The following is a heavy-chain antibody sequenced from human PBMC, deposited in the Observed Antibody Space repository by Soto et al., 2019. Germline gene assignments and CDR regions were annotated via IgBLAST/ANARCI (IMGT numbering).Heavy chain of an antibody. CDR1: GYTFTSSD. D-gene: IGHD6-19*01. CDR3: ARERTVAGNDY. CDR2: MNPNSGNT. J-gene: IGHJ4*02. Sequence: ASVKVSCKASGYTFTSSDINLVRQATGQGLEWMGWMNPNSGNTGYAQKFQGRVTMTRNTSISTAYMELSSLRSEDTAVYYCARERTVAGNDYWGQGTLVTVSS. V-gene: IGHV1-8*01.